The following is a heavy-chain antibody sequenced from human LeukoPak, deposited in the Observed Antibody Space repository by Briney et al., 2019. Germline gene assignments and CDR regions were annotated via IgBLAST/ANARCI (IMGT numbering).Heavy chain of an antibody. CDR3: ARDPSSGWAWYYGMDV. D-gene: IGHD6-19*01. Sequence: GGSLRLSCAASGFTFSSYSMNWVRQAPGKGLEWVSSISSSSSYIYYADSVKGRFTISRDNAKNSLYLQMNSLRAEDTAVYYCARDPSSGWAWYYGMDVWGQGTTVTVSS. V-gene: IGHV3-21*01. CDR2: ISSSSSYI. CDR1: GFTFSSYS. J-gene: IGHJ6*02.